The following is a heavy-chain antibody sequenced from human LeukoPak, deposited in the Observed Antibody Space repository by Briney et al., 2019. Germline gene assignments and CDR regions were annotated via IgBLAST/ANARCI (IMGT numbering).Heavy chain of an antibody. D-gene: IGHD3-22*01. CDR1: GYTFISYA. CDR3: ARGLLTYYDSSGYYY. J-gene: IGHJ4*02. Sequence: EASVKVSCKASGYTFISYAMHWVRQAPGQGLEWMGWINADNGNTKYSQKFQGRVTITRDTSASTAYMELSSLRSEDTAVYYCARGLLTYYDSSGYYYWGQGTLVTVSS. CDR2: INADNGNT. V-gene: IGHV1-3*01.